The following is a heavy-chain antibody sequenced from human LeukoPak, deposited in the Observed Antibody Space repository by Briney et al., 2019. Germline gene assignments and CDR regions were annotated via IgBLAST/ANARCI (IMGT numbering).Heavy chain of an antibody. V-gene: IGHV3-11*06. CDR1: GFTFSDYY. D-gene: IGHD2-2*01. CDR3: ARVLPAAGSYWFDP. J-gene: IGHJ5*02. Sequence: GGSLRLSCAASGFTFSDYYMSWIRQAPGKGLEWVSSISSSSSYIYYADSVKGRFTISRDNAKNSLYLQMNSLRAEDTAVYYCARVLPAAGSYWFDPWGQGTLVTVSS. CDR2: ISSSSSYI.